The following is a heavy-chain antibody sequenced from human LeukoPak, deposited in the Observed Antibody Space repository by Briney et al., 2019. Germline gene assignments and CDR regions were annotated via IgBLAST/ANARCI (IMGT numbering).Heavy chain of an antibody. D-gene: IGHD4-17*01. CDR3: ARDLR. Sequence: GGPLRLSCAASGFTFSDYYMNWFRKAPGKGLEWVSYISSSSSTIYYADSVKGRFTISRDNAKNSLYLQMNSLRAEDTAVYYCARDLRWGQGTLVTVSS. J-gene: IGHJ4*02. CDR1: GFTFSDYY. V-gene: IGHV3-11*04. CDR2: ISSSSSTI.